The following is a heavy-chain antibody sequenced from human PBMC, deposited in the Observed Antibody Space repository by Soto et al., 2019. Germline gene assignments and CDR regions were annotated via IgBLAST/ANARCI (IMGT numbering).Heavy chain of an antibody. J-gene: IGHJ5*02. CDR1: AYSFSNSG. CDR2: ISTYNGNT. CDR3: ARDEYNNGRNWLNP. Sequence: ASVKVSCKASAYSFSNSGFSWMRQAPGQGLEWMGWISTYNGNTNYAQKFQGRLSMTRDTSTTTAFMELTTLRSDDTAVYYCARDEYNNGRNWLNPWGQGTLVTVSS. V-gene: IGHV1-18*01. D-gene: IGHD2-8*01.